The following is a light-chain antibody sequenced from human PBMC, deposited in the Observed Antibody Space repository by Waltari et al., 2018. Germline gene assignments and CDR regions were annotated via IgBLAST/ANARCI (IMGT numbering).Light chain of an antibody. CDR3: QQYSDWPPLT. CDR2: AAS. V-gene: IGKV3-15*01. Sequence: EILMTQSPGTLSVSPGETVTLSCRASQSLSRNLAWYQLKPGQAPRLLIYAASTRATGIPGRFSGSGSGTEFTLTISSLQSEDFAVYYCQQYSDWPPLTFGGGTKVEIK. J-gene: IGKJ4*01. CDR1: QSLSRN.